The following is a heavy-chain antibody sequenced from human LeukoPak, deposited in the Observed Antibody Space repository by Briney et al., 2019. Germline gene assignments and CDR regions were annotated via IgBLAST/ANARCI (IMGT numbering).Heavy chain of an antibody. CDR2: INPDNGGT. CDR3: ARDPSNSGYDYSYYFDY. V-gene: IGHV1-2*02. J-gene: IGHJ4*02. Sequence: APVKPSCKASGYTFTGYYMHWVRQSPGQGLEWMGWINPDNGGTNYAQKFQGRVTMTRDMSISTAYMELSRLRSDDAAVYYCARDPSNSGYDYSYYFDYWGQGTLVTVSS. CDR1: GYTFTGYY. D-gene: IGHD5-12*01.